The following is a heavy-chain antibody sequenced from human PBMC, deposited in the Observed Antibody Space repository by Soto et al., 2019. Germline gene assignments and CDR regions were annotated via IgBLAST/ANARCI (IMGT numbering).Heavy chain of an antibody. CDR1: GFTFSSYG. J-gene: IGHJ4*02. V-gene: IGHV3-30*18. CDR3: AKGFYRGGYYRLGGFDY. D-gene: IGHD3-22*01. CDR2: ISYDGSNK. Sequence: QVQLVESGGGVVQPGRSLRLSCAASGFTFSSYGMHWVRQAPGKGLEWEAVISYDGSNKYYADSVKGRFTISRDNSKNTLYLQMNSLRAEDTAVYYCAKGFYRGGYYRLGGFDYWGQGTLVPVSS.